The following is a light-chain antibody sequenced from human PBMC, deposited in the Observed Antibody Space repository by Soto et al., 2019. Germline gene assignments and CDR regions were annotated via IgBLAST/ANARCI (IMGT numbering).Light chain of an antibody. CDR2: GAT. J-gene: IGKJ1*01. CDR1: QGISNY. CDR3: LQDYNYPWT. Sequence: IQMTQSPSSLSASVGDRVTISCRASQGISNYLAWYQQRPGKAPKLLIFGATTLQSGVPSRFSASGSGPDFTLTISSLQPEDFATYYCLQDYNYPWTFGQGTKVDIK. V-gene: IGKV1-6*01.